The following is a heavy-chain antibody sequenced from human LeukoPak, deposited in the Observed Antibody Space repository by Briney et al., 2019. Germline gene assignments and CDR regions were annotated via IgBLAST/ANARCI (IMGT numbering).Heavy chain of an antibody. V-gene: IGHV1-24*01. J-gene: IGHJ4*02. Sequence: SVKVSCQVSGNSLSETSIHWVRQAPGQWLEWMGGFDPEDGEPIFAQRFQGRFSMTEDTSADTAYMELSSLRPEDTAVYYCATADKCVPLDYWGQGTLVTVSS. CDR2: FDPEDGEP. CDR3: ATADKCVPLDY. D-gene: IGHD5/OR15-5a*01. CDR1: GNSLSETS.